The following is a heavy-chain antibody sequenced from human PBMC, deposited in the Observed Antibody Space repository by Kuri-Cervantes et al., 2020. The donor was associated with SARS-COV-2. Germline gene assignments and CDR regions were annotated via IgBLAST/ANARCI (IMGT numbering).Heavy chain of an antibody. Sequence: GESLKISCAASGFTFSSYAMSWVRQAPGKGLEWVSAISGSGGSTYYADSVKGRLTISRDNSKNTLYLQMNSLRAEDTAVYYCAKVGSWYPDYWGQGTLVTVSS. CDR2: ISGSGGST. J-gene: IGHJ4*02. CDR1: GFTFSSYA. V-gene: IGHV3-23*01. D-gene: IGHD6-13*01. CDR3: AKVGSWYPDY.